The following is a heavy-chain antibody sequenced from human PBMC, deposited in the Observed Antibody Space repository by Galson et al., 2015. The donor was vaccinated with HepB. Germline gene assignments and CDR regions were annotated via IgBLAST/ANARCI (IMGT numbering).Heavy chain of an antibody. D-gene: IGHD1-26*01. CDR3: ARTPLVGATHFDN. CDR2: IDWDDDK. J-gene: IGHJ4*02. Sequence: PALVKPTQTLTLTCTFSGFSLSTSGMCVSWTRQPPGKALEWLARIDWDDDKYYSTSLKTRPTISKDTSKNQVVLTMTNMDPVDTATYSCARTPLVGATHFDNWGQGTLVTVSS. V-gene: IGHV2-70*11. CDR1: GFSLSTSGMC.